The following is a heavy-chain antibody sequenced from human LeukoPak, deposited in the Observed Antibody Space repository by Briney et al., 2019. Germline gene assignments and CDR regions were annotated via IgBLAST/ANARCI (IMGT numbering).Heavy chain of an antibody. Sequence: GASVKVSCKASGYTFTGYYMHWVRQAPGQGLEWMGWINPNSGGTNYAQKFQGWVTMTRDTSISTAYMELSRLRSDDTAVYYCARGNDILTGYYGNWFDPWRQGTLVTVSS. CDR2: INPNSGGT. CDR3: ARGNDILTGYYGNWFDP. D-gene: IGHD3-9*01. V-gene: IGHV1-2*04. J-gene: IGHJ5*02. CDR1: GYTFTGYY.